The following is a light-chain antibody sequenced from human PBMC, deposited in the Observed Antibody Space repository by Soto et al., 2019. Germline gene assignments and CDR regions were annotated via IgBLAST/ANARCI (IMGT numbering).Light chain of an antibody. V-gene: IGKV1-9*01. Sequence: DIPWTQSPSFLSASVGDRVTITGRASQGISTYLAWYQQKPGKAPNLLIYAASTLQSGVPSRFSGSGSGTEFTLTIRSLKPDDFGTYYCQQYLTTWTFGQGTKVDIK. CDR3: QQYLTTWT. CDR2: AAS. CDR1: QGISTY. J-gene: IGKJ1*01.